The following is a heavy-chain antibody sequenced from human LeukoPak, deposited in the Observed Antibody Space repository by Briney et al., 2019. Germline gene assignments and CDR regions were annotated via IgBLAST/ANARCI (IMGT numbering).Heavy chain of an antibody. D-gene: IGHD3-3*01. CDR1: GGTFSSYA. V-gene: IGHV1-69*05. Sequence: ASVKVSCKASGGTFSSYAISWVRQAPGQGLEWMGGIIPIFGTANYAQKFQGRVTITTDESTSTAYMELSSLRSEDTAVYYCASPYYDFWSGRDAFDIWGQGTMVTVSS. CDR3: ASPYYDFWSGRDAFDI. CDR2: IIPIFGTA. J-gene: IGHJ3*02.